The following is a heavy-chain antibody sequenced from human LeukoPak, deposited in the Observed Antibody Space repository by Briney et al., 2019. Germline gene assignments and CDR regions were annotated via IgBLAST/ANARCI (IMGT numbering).Heavy chain of an antibody. J-gene: IGHJ4*02. CDR1: GFTFIDYD. D-gene: IGHD6-19*01. V-gene: IGHV3-13*01. CDR2: IGIRGDT. Sequence: GGSLRLSCAASGFTFIDYDMHWVRQVIGKGLEWVSAIGIRGDTHYSGSVKGRFTISRENAESSLYLQMNSLRAEDTAVYYCARGGIQVSGIDEFDYWGQGTLVTVSS. CDR3: ARGGIQVSGIDEFDY.